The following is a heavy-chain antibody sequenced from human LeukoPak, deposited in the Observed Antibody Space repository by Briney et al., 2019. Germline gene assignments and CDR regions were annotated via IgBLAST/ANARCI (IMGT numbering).Heavy chain of an antibody. D-gene: IGHD4-17*01. V-gene: IGHV3-30*04. CDR2: ISYDGSNK. J-gene: IGHJ4*02. CDR1: GFIFSSYP. Sequence: GGAVRLSCAACGFIFSSYPMHWLRQARGKGVEGVAVISYDGSNKYYADSVKGRFTSSSNNSKNTLYLQMNSMRGEDTAVYYCAKGSRHAGDYWYYFDYWGQGTLVTVSS. CDR3: AKGSRHAGDYWYYFDY.